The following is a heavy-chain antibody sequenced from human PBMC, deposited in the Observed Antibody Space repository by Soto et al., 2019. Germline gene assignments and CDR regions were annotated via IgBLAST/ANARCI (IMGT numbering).Heavy chain of an antibody. CDR1: GYTFTIYG. J-gene: IGHJ6*02. V-gene: IGHV1-18*01. CDR3: ARDYGNTGGMDV. D-gene: IGHD4-4*01. CDR2: ISAYNGQT. Sequence: ASVKVSCKASGYTFTIYGISWVRQAPGQGLERMGWISAYNGQTKYAQKFQGRVIMTTDTSTTTAYMELRSLRSDDTAVYYCARDYGNTGGMDVWGQGTTVTVSS.